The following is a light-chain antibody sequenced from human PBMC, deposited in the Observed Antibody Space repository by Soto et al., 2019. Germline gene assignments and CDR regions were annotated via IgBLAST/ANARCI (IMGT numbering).Light chain of an antibody. CDR1: GSDIGAYNF. CDR2: GVT. Sequence: QSVLAQPPSASGSPGQSVTISCTGSGSDIGAYNFVSWYQQHPGKAPKLMIFGVTERPSGVPDRFSGSKSGNTASLTVSGLQADDEAVYYCAAWDDSLSGWVFGGGTKVTVL. CDR3: AAWDDSLSGWV. J-gene: IGLJ3*02. V-gene: IGLV2-8*01.